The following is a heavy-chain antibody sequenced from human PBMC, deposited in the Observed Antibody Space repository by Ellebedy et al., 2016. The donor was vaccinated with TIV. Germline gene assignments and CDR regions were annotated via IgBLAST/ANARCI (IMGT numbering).Heavy chain of an antibody. V-gene: IGHV4-59*08. D-gene: IGHD1-26*01. CDR1: GSSIKTYY. J-gene: IGHJ4*02. Sequence: SETLSLTXPVSGSSIKTYYWSSIRQPPGKGLVWIGYVFHSGSTNFNPSLRSRVSMSVDTSKNQFSLELTSVTAADTAVYYCAGGQWVQAHWGQGTLVTVSS. CDR3: AGGQWVQAH. CDR2: VFHSGST.